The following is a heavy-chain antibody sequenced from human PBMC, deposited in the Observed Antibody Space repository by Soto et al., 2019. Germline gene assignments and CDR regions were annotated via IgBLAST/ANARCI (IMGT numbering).Heavy chain of an antibody. D-gene: IGHD3-16*02. CDR2: ISAYNGNT. Sequence: ASVKVSCKASGYTFTSYGISWVRQAPGQGLEWMGWISAYNGNTNYAQKLQGRVTMTTDISTSTAYMELRSLRSDDTAVYYCARDLSLVEAFDIWGQGTMVTVSS. J-gene: IGHJ3*02. CDR1: GYTFTSYG. V-gene: IGHV1-18*01. CDR3: ARDLSLVEAFDI.